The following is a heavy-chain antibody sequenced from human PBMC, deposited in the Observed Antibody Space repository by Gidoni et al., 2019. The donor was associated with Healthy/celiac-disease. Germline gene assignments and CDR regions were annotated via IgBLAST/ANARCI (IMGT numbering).Heavy chain of an antibody. CDR1: GFTFSSYA. J-gene: IGHJ4*02. V-gene: IGHV3-64*01. D-gene: IGHD6-19*01. Sequence: EVQLVVSGGGLVQPGGSLRLSCAASGFTFSSYAMHWVRQAPGKGLEYVSAISSNGGSTYYANSVKGRFTISRDNSKNTLYLQMGSLRAEDMAVYYCARESSGWYYFDYWGQGTLVTVSS. CDR2: ISSNGGST. CDR3: ARESSGWYYFDY.